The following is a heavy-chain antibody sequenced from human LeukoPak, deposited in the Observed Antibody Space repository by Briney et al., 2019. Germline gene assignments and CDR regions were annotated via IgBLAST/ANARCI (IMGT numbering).Heavy chain of an antibody. CDR2: ISAYNGNT. CDR3: ARGRPHASRLLYYYYMDV. CDR1: GYTFTSYG. V-gene: IGHV1-18*01. Sequence: ASVKVSCKASGYTFTSYGISWVRQAPGQGLEWMGWISAYNGNTNYAQKFQGRVTITADESTSTAYMELSSLRSEDTAVYYCARGRPHASRLLYYYYMDVWGKGTTVTISS. J-gene: IGHJ6*03. D-gene: IGHD1-26*01.